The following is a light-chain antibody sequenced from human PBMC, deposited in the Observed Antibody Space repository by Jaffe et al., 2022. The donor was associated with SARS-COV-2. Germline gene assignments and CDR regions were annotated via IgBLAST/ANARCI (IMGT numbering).Light chain of an antibody. CDR1: QDISNY. CDR3: QQYDNPPGP. J-gene: IGKJ3*01. Sequence: DIQMTQSPSSLSASVGDRVTITCQASQDISNYLNWYQQKPGKAPKLLIYDASNLETGVPSRFSGSGSGTDFTFTISSLQPEDIATYYCQQYDNPPGPFGPGTKVDIK. V-gene: IGKV1-33*01. CDR2: DAS.